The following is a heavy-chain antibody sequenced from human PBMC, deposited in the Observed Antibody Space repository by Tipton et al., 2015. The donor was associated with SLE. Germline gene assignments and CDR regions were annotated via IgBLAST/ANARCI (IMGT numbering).Heavy chain of an antibody. Sequence: TLSLTCTVSGGSISSYYWSWIRQPPGKGLEWIGYIYYSGNTYYNPSLKSRVTISIDTSKNQFSLKLTSVTAADTAVYYCAREDYYMDVWGKGTTVTVSS. V-gene: IGHV4-59*12. J-gene: IGHJ6*03. CDR3: AREDYYMDV. CDR1: GGSISSYY. CDR2: IYYSGNT.